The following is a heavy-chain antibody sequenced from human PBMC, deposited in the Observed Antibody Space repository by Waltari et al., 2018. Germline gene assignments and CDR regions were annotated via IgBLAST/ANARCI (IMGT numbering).Heavy chain of an antibody. CDR1: GFTFSSYA. J-gene: IGHJ4*02. CDR3: AREDYSNYVFDY. D-gene: IGHD4-4*01. CDR2: ISYDGSNK. Sequence: QVQLVESGGGVVQPGRSLRLSCAASGFTFSSYAMPWVRQAPGKGLEWVAVISYDGSNKYYADSVKGRFTISRDNSKNTLYLQMNSLRAEDTAVYYCAREDYSNYVFDYWGQGTLVTVSS. V-gene: IGHV3-30-3*01.